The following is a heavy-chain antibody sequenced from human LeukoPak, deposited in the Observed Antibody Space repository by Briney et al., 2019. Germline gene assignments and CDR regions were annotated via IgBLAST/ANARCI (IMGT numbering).Heavy chain of an antibody. J-gene: IGHJ3*02. CDR2: INPNNDGT. V-gene: IGHV1-2*06. Sequence: ASVKVSCKASGGTFSSYAISWVRQAPGQGLEWMGRINPNNDGTNYAQKFQGRVTMTRDMSMSTAYMELSRLRSVDTAVYYCAGEDNSSGYRPFDIWGQGTMVTVPS. CDR3: AGEDNSSGYRPFDI. D-gene: IGHD3-22*01. CDR1: GGTFSSYA.